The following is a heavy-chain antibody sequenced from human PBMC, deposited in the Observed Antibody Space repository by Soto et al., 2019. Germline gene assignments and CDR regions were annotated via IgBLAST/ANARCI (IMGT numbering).Heavy chain of an antibody. CDR3: AKETIAAAGLYYYYGMDV. Sequence: GGSLRLSCAASGFTFSSYAMSWVRQAPGKGLEWVSAISGSGGSTYYADSVKGRFTISRDNSKNTLYLQMNSLRAEDTAVYYSAKETIAAAGLYYYYGMDVWGQGTTVTVSS. D-gene: IGHD6-13*01. CDR1: GFTFSSYA. J-gene: IGHJ6*02. V-gene: IGHV3-23*01. CDR2: ISGSGGST.